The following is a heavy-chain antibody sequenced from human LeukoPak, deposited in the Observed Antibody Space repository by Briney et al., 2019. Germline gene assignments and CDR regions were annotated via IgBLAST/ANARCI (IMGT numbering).Heavy chain of an antibody. CDR1: GFTFSSYS. V-gene: IGHV3-21*01. Sequence: PGGSLRLSCAASGFTFSSYSMNWVRQAPGKGLEWVSSISSSSSYIYYADSVKGRFTISRDNAKNSLYLQMNSLRAEDTAVYYCARAGYERDYYDSSGYSDYWGQGTLVTVSS. J-gene: IGHJ4*02. CDR3: ARAGYERDYYDSSGYSDY. CDR2: ISSSSSYI. D-gene: IGHD3-22*01.